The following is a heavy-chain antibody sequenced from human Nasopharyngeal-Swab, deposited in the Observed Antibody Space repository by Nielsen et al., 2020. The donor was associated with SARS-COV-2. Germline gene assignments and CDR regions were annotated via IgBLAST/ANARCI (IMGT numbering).Heavy chain of an antibody. CDR3: ARGFVWLGAEMVDY. D-gene: IGHD6-19*01. J-gene: IGHJ4*02. Sequence: ALVKVSCKASGYTFTSYDINWVRQATGQGLEWMGWMNPNSGNTGYAQKFQGRVTMTRNTSISTAYMELSSLRSEDTAVHYCARGFVWLGAEMVDYWGQGTLVTVSS. CDR2: MNPNSGNT. CDR1: GYTFTSYD. V-gene: IGHV1-8*01.